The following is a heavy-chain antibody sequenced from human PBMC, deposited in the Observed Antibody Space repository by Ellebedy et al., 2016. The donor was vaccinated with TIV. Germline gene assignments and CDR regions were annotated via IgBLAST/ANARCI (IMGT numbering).Heavy chain of an antibody. CDR2: IKTDGSGV. Sequence: GESLKISXAASGFTFSSYEMSWVRQAPGKGLEWVAMIKTDGSGVYSVGSMRGRFTISRDNAENSLYLQMNSLAAEDTAVYYCSRDYGGYWGQGTLLTVSS. D-gene: IGHD4-17*01. CDR3: SRDYGGY. J-gene: IGHJ4*02. CDR1: GFTFSSYE. V-gene: IGHV3-7*01.